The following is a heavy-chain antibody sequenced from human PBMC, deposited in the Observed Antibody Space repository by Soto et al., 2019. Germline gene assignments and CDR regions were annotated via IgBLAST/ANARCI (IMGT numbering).Heavy chain of an antibody. Sequence: GGSLRLSCSSSGFTFSDFALSWFRQAPGKGLEWVGFIRNRVYGGTADYAASVSGRFTISRDDSKSVAYLQMDSLMPEDTAVYYCCKTALQARFGVPHTWGQGTLVTVSS. J-gene: IGHJ5*02. CDR3: CKTALQARFGVPHT. D-gene: IGHD3-3*01. CDR2: IRNRVYGGTA. CDR1: GFTFSDFA. V-gene: IGHV3-49*03.